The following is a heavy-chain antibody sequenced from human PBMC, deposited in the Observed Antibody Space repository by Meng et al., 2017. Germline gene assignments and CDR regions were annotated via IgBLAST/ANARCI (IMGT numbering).Heavy chain of an antibody. D-gene: IGHD3-10*01. CDR1: GFTFSSYA. CDR3: ARDPMSVLPYMPHAPWFDP. CDR2: ISYDGSNK. V-gene: IGHV3-30*04. J-gene: IGHJ5*02. Sequence: GGSLRLSCAASGFTFSSYAMHWVRQAPGKGLEWVAVISYDGSNKYYADSVKGRFTISRDNSKNTLYLQMNSLRAEDTAAYYCARDPMSVLPYMPHAPWFDPWGQGTLVTVSS.